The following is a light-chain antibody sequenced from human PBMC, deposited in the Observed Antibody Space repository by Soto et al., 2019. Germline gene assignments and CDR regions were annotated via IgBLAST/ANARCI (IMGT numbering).Light chain of an antibody. CDR3: QQYGSSGT. Sequence: IVMTQSPGTLSLSPGEVATLSCRASQSVSGSYLAWYQQKPGQAPRLVIYDASSRATGIPDRFSGSGSGTDFTLTISRLEPEDFAVYYCQQYGSSGTFGQGTKVDIK. V-gene: IGKV3-20*01. CDR1: QSVSGSY. CDR2: DAS. J-gene: IGKJ1*01.